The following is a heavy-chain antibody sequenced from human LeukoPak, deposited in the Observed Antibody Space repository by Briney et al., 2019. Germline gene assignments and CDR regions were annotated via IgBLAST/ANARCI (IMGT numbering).Heavy chain of an antibody. V-gene: IGHV3-11*04. CDR3: ARDLAYCGGDCYN. D-gene: IGHD2-21*02. J-gene: IGHJ4*02. CDR2: ISSSGSTI. Sequence: PGGSLRLSCAASGFTFSDYYMSWIRQAPGKGLEWVSYISSSGSTIYYADSVKGRFTISRDNAENSLYLQMNSLRVEDTAVYYCARDLAYCGGDCYNWGQGTLVTVSS. CDR1: GFTFSDYY.